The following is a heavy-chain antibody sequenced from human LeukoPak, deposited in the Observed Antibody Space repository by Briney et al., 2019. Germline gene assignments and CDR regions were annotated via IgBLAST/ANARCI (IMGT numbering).Heavy chain of an antibody. Sequence: GGSLRLSCAASGFPFSTYAMSWVRQAPGKGLEWVSTFSGSGTSTYYADSVKGRFTISRDNSKNTLYLQMNSLRAEDTAVYYCAKDPDYYDANYFDYWGQGTLVTVSS. D-gene: IGHD3-22*01. J-gene: IGHJ4*02. V-gene: IGHV3-23*01. CDR2: FSGSGTST. CDR1: GFPFSTYA. CDR3: AKDPDYYDANYFDY.